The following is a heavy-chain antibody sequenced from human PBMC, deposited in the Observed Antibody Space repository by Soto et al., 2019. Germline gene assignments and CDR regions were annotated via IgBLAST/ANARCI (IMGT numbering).Heavy chain of an antibody. CDR1: GDTFSSFA. D-gene: IGHD5-12*01. V-gene: IGHV1-69*12. CDR3: ARDKHRLQFGGNYYYALDV. J-gene: IGHJ6*02. Sequence: QVQLVQSGAEVKKPGSSVKVSCKAPGDTFSSFAISWVRQAPGQGLEWMGGIIPIFRTPDYAQKLQGRVTITADESTTTAYMELSSLRSEDTAVYYCARDKHRLQFGGNYYYALDVWGQGTTVIVSS. CDR2: IIPIFRTP.